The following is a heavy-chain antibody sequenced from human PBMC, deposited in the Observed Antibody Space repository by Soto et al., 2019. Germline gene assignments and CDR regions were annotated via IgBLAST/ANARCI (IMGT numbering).Heavy chain of an antibody. CDR1: GYSFTSYW. CDR3: ASRIAAAGIKDV. D-gene: IGHD6-13*01. Sequence: PGESPKISCKGSGYSFTSYWISWVRQMPGKGLEWMGRIDPSDSYTNYSPSFQGHVTISADKSISTAYLQWSSLKASDTAMYYCASRIAAAGIKDVWGQGTTVTVSS. CDR2: IDPSDSYT. V-gene: IGHV5-10-1*01. J-gene: IGHJ6*02.